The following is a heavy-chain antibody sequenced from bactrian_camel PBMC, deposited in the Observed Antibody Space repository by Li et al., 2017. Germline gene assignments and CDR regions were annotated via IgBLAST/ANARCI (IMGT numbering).Heavy chain of an antibody. J-gene: IGHJ6*01. D-gene: IGHD2*01. V-gene: IGHV3S6*01. CDR1: GFTSSGSHW. CDR2: IYSGRDIT. CDR3: ATSMVADFGY. Sequence: HVQLVESGGGLVQPGGSLRVSCAGTGFTSSGSHWVDWVRQAPGKGLEWVSSIYSGRDITGYADSVKGRFTISRDNAKNTVYLQMNSLKSEDTALYYCATSMVADFGYWGQGTQVTVSS.